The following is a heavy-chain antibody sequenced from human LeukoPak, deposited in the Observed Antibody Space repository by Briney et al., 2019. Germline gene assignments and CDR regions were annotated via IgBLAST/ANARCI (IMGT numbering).Heavy chain of an antibody. CDR1: GFTFSSYE. V-gene: IGHV3-48*03. CDR3: ARVAIYDSSGYYPFDY. CDR2: TSRSGNNK. D-gene: IGHD3-22*01. J-gene: IGHJ4*02. Sequence: GGSLRLSCVASGFTFSSYEVNWVRQAPGKGLEWVSYTSRSGNNKKYADSVKGRFTISRDNAINSVSLQMNSLRAEDTAVYYCARVAIYDSSGYYPFDYWGQGTLVTVSS.